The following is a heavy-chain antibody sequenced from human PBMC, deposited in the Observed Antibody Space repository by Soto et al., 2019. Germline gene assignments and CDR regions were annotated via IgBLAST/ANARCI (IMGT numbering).Heavy chain of an antibody. Sequence: QLQLVESGGGVVQPGTSLRLSCAPSGFTFSSYGMYWVRQAPGKGLEWVAVVSYDGNNKYYADSVKGRFTISRDNAKNTLYLQMNSLRADDTAVYYCAKDLGQQLVLNYGMDVWGQGTTDTVSS. CDR2: VSYDGNNK. J-gene: IGHJ6*02. D-gene: IGHD6-13*01. CDR1: GFTFSSYG. V-gene: IGHV3-30*18. CDR3: AKDLGQQLVLNYGMDV.